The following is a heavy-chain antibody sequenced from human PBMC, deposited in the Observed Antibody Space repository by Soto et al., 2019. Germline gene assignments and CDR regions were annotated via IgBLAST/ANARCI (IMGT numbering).Heavy chain of an antibody. CDR3: ARDLPHHISPDSLRLLMGNYYYYGMDV. D-gene: IGHD3-3*01. CDR1: GYTFTSYG. CDR2: ISAYNGNT. Sequence: GASVKVSCKASGYTFTSYGISWVRQAPGQGLERMGWISAYNGNTNYAQKLQGRVTMTTDTSTSTAYMELRSLRSDDTAVYYCARDLPHHISPDSLRLLMGNYYYYGMDVWGQGTTVTVSS. V-gene: IGHV1-18*01. J-gene: IGHJ6*02.